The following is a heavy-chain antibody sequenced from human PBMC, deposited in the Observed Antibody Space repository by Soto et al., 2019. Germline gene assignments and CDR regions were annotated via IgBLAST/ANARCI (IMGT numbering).Heavy chain of an antibody. CDR1: GGSISSGDYY. J-gene: IGHJ5*02. V-gene: IGHV4-30-4*01. D-gene: IGHD2-2*01. CDR3: ARVRGGQVLSNWFDP. Sequence: SETLSLTCTVSGGSISSGDYYWSWIRQPPGKGLEWIGYIYYSGSTYYNPSLKSRVTISVDTSKNQFSLKLSSVTAADTAVYYCARVRGGQVLSNWFDPWGQGTLVTVSS. CDR2: IYYSGST.